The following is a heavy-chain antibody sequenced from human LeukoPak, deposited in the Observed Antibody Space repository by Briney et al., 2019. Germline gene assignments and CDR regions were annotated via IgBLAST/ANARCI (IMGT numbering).Heavy chain of an antibody. D-gene: IGHD5/OR15-5a*01. CDR1: GFTFSSHS. CDR3: ARLLHYERSVYRPVDC. Sequence: GGSLILSCAASGFTFSSHSMSWVRQAPGKGLEWVANVKEDGSEENYVDSVKGRFTISRDNAVKSLYLQMNSLRAEDTAVYFCARLLHYERSVYRPVDCWGQGTLVAVSS. V-gene: IGHV3-7*01. CDR2: VKEDGSEE. J-gene: IGHJ4*02.